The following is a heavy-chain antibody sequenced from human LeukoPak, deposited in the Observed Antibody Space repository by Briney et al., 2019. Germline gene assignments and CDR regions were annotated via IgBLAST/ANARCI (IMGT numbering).Heavy chain of an antibody. CDR2: IKKDGSEK. J-gene: IGHJ3*02. CDR3: ASGEMAAVAFDI. CDR1: GFTFSSYW. V-gene: IGHV3-7*01. Sequence: GSLRLSCAASGFTFSSYWMSWVRQAPGKGLEWVANIKKDGSEKYYVDSVKGRFTISRDNAKTSLYQQMNSLRAEDTAVYYCASGEMAAVAFDIWGQGTMVTVSS. D-gene: IGHD5-24*01.